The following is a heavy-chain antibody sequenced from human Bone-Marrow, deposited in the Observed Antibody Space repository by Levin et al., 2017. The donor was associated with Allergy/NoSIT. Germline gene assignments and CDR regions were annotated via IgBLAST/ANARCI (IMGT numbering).Heavy chain of an antibody. CDR1: GFTFSSYG. Sequence: GGSLRLSCAASGFTFSSYGMHWVRQAPGKGLEWVAVISYDGSNKYYADSVKGRFTISRDNSKNTLYLQMNSLRAEDTAVYYCAKEQYDILTGSYYYYYYMDVWGKGTTVTVSS. J-gene: IGHJ6*03. D-gene: IGHD3-9*01. CDR2: ISYDGSNK. CDR3: AKEQYDILTGSYYYYYYMDV. V-gene: IGHV3-30*18.